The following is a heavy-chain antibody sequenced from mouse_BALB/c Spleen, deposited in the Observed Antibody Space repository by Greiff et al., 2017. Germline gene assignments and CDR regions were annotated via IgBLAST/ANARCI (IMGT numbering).Heavy chain of an antibody. CDR2: IWACGST. V-gene: IGHV2-9*02. Sequence: VQLMESGPGLVAPSQSLSITCTVSGFSLTSYGVHWVRQPPGKGLEWLGVIWACGSTNYNSPLMSRLSISKDNSKGQVFLKMNSLQTDDTAMYYCARDRGYFDYWGQGTTLTVSS. J-gene: IGHJ2*01. CDR3: ARDRGYFDY. CDR1: GFSLTSYG.